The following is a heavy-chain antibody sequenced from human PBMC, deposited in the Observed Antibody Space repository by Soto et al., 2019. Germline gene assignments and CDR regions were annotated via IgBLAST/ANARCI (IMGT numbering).Heavy chain of an antibody. J-gene: IGHJ4*02. CDR3: AKGYSGSYYVDYFDY. Sequence: LRLSCAASGFTFDDYAMHWVRQAPGKGLEWVSGISWNSGSIGYADSVKGRFTISRDNAENSLYLQMNSLRAEDTALYYCAKGYSGSYYVDYFDYWGQGTLVTVSS. V-gene: IGHV3-9*01. CDR1: GFTFDDYA. CDR2: ISWNSGSI. D-gene: IGHD1-26*01.